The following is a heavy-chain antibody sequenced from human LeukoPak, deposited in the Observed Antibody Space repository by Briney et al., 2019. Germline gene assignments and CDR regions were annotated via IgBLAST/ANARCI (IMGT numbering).Heavy chain of an antibody. D-gene: IGHD6-13*01. CDR3: AKDRPRGYSSSWYKKGAPAPDY. CDR2: ISGSGGST. Sequence: GGSLRLSCAASGFTFSSYAMSWVRQAPGKGLEWVSAISGSGGSTYYADSVKGRFTISRDNSKNTLYLQMNSLRAEDTAVYYCAKDRPRGYSSSWYKKGAPAPDYWGQGTLVTVSS. CDR1: GFTFSSYA. V-gene: IGHV3-23*01. J-gene: IGHJ4*02.